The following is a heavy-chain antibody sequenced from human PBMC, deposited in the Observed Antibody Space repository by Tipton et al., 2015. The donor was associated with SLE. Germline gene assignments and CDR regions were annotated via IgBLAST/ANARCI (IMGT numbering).Heavy chain of an antibody. CDR2: INHSGST. CDR1: GGSFSGYY. Sequence: TLSLTCAVYGGSFSGYYWSWIRQPPGKGLEWIGEINHSGSTNYNPSLKSRVTISVDTSKNQFSLKLSSVTAADTAVYYCARRGWDFDYWGQGTLVTVSS. CDR3: ARRGWDFDY. D-gene: IGHD6-19*01. V-gene: IGHV4-34*01. J-gene: IGHJ4*02.